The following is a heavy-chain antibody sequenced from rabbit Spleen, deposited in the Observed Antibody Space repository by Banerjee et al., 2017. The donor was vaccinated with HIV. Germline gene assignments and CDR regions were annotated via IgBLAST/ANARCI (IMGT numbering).Heavy chain of an antibody. V-gene: IGHV1S45*01. CDR1: GFSFSSSYT. D-gene: IGHD1-1*01. Sequence: QEQLEESGGDLVKPGASLTLTCTASGFSFSSSYTMCWVRQAPGKGLEWIACIDAGSSAFTYFATWAKGRFTISKTSSTTVTLQMTRLTAADTATYFCARDTSSSFSSYGMDLWGPGTLVTVS. CDR2: IDAGSSAFT. CDR3: ARDTSSSFSSYGMDL. J-gene: IGHJ6*01.